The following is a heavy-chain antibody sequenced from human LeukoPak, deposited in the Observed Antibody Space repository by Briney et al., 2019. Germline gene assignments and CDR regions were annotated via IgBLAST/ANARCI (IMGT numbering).Heavy chain of an antibody. Sequence: GGSLRLSCAASGFTFSSYAMSWVRQAPGKGLEWVSAISGSGGSTYYADSVKGRFTISGDNSKNTLYLQMNSLRAEDTAVYYCAKENQLLTKSSRSFDPWGQGTLVTVSS. D-gene: IGHD2-2*01. CDR3: AKENQLLTKSSRSFDP. CDR2: ISGSGGST. V-gene: IGHV3-23*01. J-gene: IGHJ5*02. CDR1: GFTFSSYA.